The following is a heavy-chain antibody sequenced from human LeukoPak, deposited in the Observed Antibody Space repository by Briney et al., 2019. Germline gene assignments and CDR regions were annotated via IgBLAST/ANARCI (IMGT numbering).Heavy chain of an antibody. D-gene: IGHD6-13*01. J-gene: IGHJ6*02. V-gene: IGHV4-34*01. Sequence: SETLSLTCAVYGGSFSGYYWSWIRQPPGKGLEWIGEINHSGSTNYNPSLKSRVTISVDTSKNQFSLKLSSVTAADTAVYYCARGDVWQQRDSYYYYGMDVWGQGTTVTVSS. CDR1: GGSFSGYY. CDR3: ARGDVWQQRDSYYYYGMDV. CDR2: INHSGST.